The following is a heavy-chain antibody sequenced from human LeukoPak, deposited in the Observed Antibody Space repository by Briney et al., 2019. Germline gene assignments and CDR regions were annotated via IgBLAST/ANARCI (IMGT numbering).Heavy chain of an antibody. CDR3: ARFNSHYDSSGQGDC. Sequence: GGSLRLSCAASGFTFSSYWMSWVRQAPGKGLEWVANIKQDGSEKYYVDSVKGRFTISRDNAKNSLYLQMNSLRAEDTAVYYCARFNSHYDSSGQGDCWGQGTLVTVSS. CDR2: IKQDGSEK. V-gene: IGHV3-7*01. CDR1: GFTFSSYW. J-gene: IGHJ4*02. D-gene: IGHD3-22*01.